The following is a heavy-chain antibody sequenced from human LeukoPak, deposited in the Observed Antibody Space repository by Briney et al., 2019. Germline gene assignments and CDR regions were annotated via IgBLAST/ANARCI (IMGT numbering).Heavy chain of an antibody. D-gene: IGHD3-3*01. J-gene: IGHJ5*02. CDR3: ARSYDFWRKYNNWFDP. Sequence: PSETLSLTCAVYGGSFSGYYWSWIRQPPGKGLEWIGEINRSGSTNYSPSLKSRVTISVDTSKNQFSLKLSSVTAADTAVYYCARSYDFWRKYNNWFDPWGQGTLVTVSS. V-gene: IGHV4-34*01. CDR1: GGSFSGYY. CDR2: INRSGST.